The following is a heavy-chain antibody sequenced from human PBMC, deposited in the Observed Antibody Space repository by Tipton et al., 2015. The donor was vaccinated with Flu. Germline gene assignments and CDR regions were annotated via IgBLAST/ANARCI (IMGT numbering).Heavy chain of an antibody. V-gene: IGHV3-74*01. CDR3: ARGYSSGYRLDY. D-gene: IGHD6-19*01. J-gene: IGHJ4*02. CDR1: GFTFSSYW. CDR2: INSDGSST. Sequence: SLRLSCAASGFTFSSYWMHWVRQPPGKGLVWVSRINSDGSSTSYADSVKGRFTISRDNAKNTLYLQMNSLRAEDTAVYYCARGYSSGYRLDYWGQGALVPVSS.